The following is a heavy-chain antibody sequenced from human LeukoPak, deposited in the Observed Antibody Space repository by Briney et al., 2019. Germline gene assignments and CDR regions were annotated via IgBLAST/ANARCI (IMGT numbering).Heavy chain of an antibody. CDR2: ISAYNGNT. J-gene: IGHJ6*02. CDR3: ARHGISKYTMDV. Sequence: ASVKVSCNASGYTFTNYDITWVRQAPGQGLEWMGWISAYNGNTNYAQKLQDRVTVTTDTSTSTAYMELRSLRSDDTAVYYCARHGISKYTMDVRGQGTTVTVSS. D-gene: IGHD2/OR15-2a*01. V-gene: IGHV1-18*01. CDR1: GYTFTNYD.